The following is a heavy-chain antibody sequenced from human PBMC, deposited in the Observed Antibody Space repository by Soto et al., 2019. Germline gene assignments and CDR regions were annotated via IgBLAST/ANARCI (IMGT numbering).Heavy chain of an antibody. CDR1: GFSLSTSGVG. D-gene: IGHD3-22*01. CDR2: IYWNDDK. Sequence: QITLKESGPTLVKPTQTLTLTCTFSGFSLSTSGVGVGWIRQPPGKALEWLALIYWNDDKRYSPSLKSRLTITKATPKNQVVLTVHNMDPVDTATYYCAHSSNYYDSSGYPGYFDYWGQGTLVTVSS. CDR3: AHSSNYYDSSGYPGYFDY. J-gene: IGHJ4*02. V-gene: IGHV2-5*01.